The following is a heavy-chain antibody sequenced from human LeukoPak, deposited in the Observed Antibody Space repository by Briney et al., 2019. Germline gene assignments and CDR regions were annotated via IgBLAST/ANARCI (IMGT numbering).Heavy chain of an antibody. CDR1: GGSISSSVYY. J-gene: IGHJ4*02. V-gene: IGHV4-39*01. CDR2: KYYSGST. Sequence: SETLSLTCTVSGGSISSSVYYWGWIRQPPGKGLEWIGTKYYSGSTYYNPSLKSRVTISVDTSKNQFSLKLSSVTAADTAVYYCARHFLRGYSYGWFDYWGQGTLVTVSS. D-gene: IGHD5-18*01. CDR3: ARHFLRGYSYGWFDY.